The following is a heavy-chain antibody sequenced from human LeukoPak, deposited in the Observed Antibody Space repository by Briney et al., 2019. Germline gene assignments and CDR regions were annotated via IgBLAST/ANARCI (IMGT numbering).Heavy chain of an antibody. V-gene: IGHV3-48*02. CDR2: ISSSSSTI. D-gene: IGHD3-3*01. CDR1: GFTFSSYS. CDR3: ARTPKKITIFGVVITYYYYYGMDV. J-gene: IGHJ6*02. Sequence: GGSLRLSCAASGFTFSSYSMNWVRQAPGKGLEWVSYISSSSSTIYYADSVKGRFTISRDNAKNSLYLQMNSLRDEDTAVYYCARTPKKITIFGVVITYYYYYGMDVWGQGTTVTVSS.